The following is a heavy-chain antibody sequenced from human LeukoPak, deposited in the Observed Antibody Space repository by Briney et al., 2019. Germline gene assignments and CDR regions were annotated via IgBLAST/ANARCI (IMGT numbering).Heavy chain of an antibody. CDR3: AKDQGYCSSTSCYLWAGD. D-gene: IGHD2-2*01. CDR1: GFTFSNYW. J-gene: IGHJ4*02. CDR2: ITRDASSA. Sequence: QPGGSLRLSCAASGFTFSNYWMNWVRQAPGKGLVWVSRITRDASSAAYADSVKGRFTVSRDNAKNTLYLQMNSLRAEDTAVYYCAKDQGYCSSTSCYLWAGDWGQGTLVTVSS. V-gene: IGHV3-74*01.